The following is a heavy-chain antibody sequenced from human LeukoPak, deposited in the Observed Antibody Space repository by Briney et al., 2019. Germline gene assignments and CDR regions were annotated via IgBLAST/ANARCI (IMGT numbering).Heavy chain of an antibody. V-gene: IGHV4-59*12. CDR3: ARAAPITGDIEGWFDP. J-gene: IGHJ5*02. CDR1: GGSISRYY. Sequence: NTSETLSLTCTVSGGSISRYYWSWIRQPPGKGLEWIGYIYYIGSTKYNPSLKSRVTISLDTSKNQFSLQLNSVTPEDTAVYYCARAAPITGDIEGWFDPWGQGTLVTVSS. D-gene: IGHD1-20*01. CDR2: IYYIGST.